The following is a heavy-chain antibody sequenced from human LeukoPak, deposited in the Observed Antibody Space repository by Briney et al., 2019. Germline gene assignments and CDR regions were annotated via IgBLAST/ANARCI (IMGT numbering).Heavy chain of an antibody. J-gene: IGHJ6*02. CDR1: GFTFSSYW. V-gene: IGHV3-74*01. CDR3: ARAAAGIYGLDV. D-gene: IGHD3-10*01. CDR2: ISNDGSNT. Sequence: GGSPRLSCAASGFTFSSYWMHWVRQAPGKGLVWVSRISNDGSNTTYADSVKGRFTISRDNAKNTLYLQMNSLRAEDTAVYYCARAAAGIYGLDVWGQGTTVTVSS.